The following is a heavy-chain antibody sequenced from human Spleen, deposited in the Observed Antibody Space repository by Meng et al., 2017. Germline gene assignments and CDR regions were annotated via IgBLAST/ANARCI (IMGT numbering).Heavy chain of an antibody. J-gene: IGHJ4*02. CDR2: VSYDGSNK. CDR3: WRGPIAVAGRVGD. D-gene: IGHD6-19*01. CDR1: GFSFDSYL. Sequence: GESLKISCAASGFSFDSYLMHWVRQAPGKGLEWVALVSYDGSNKYYADSVKGRFTISRDNSKNTLYLQMNSLRRDDTAVYYCWRGPIAVAGRVGDWGQGTLVTVSS. V-gene: IGHV3-30*04.